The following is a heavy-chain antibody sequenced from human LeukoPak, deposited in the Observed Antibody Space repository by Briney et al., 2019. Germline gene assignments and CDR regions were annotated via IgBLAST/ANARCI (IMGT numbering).Heavy chain of an antibody. CDR3: TRVSNQDALGYYMDV. CDR1: GFTFGDYA. CDR2: IRSKAYGGTT. D-gene: IGHD1-14*01. J-gene: IGHJ6*03. Sequence: GGSLRLSCTASGFTFGDYAMSWVRQAPGKGLEWVGFIRSKAYGGTTEYAASVKGRFTISRDDSKSIAYLQMNSLKTEDTAVYYCTRVSNQDALGYYMDVWGKGTTVTISS. V-gene: IGHV3-49*04.